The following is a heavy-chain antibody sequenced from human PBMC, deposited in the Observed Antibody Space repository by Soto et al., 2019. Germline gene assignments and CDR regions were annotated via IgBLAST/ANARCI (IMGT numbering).Heavy chain of an antibody. V-gene: IGHV1-69*01. J-gene: IGHJ6*02. CDR1: GGTFSSYA. D-gene: IGHD2-15*01. CDR3: ARVEDIVVVVAAAAKRLREGYYYGMDV. Sequence: QVQLVQSGAEVKKPGSSVKVSCKASGGTFSSYAISWVRQAPGQGLEWMGGIIPIFGTANYAQKFQGRVTITADESTSTAYMELSSLRSEDTAVYYCARVEDIVVVVAAAAKRLREGYYYGMDVWGQGTTVTVSS. CDR2: IIPIFGTA.